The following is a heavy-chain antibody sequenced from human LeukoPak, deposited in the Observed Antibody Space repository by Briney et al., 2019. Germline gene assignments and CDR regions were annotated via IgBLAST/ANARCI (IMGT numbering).Heavy chain of an antibody. V-gene: IGHV3-23*01. D-gene: IGHD6-19*01. CDR3: AKDGAVAGFDY. CDR2: ISGSGGST. CDR1: GFTFSNYA. Sequence: GGSLRLSCAASGFTFSNYAMSWVRQAPGKGLEWVSTISGSGGSTYYADSVKGRFTISRDNSKNTLYLQMNSLRAEDTAVYYCAKDGAVAGFDYWGQGTLVTVSS. J-gene: IGHJ4*02.